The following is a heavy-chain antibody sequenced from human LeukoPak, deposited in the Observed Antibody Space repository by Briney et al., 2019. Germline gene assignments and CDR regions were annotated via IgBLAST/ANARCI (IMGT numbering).Heavy chain of an antibody. CDR3: AHCSGGSCYPGIFDY. V-gene: IGHV1-2*02. Sequence: ASVKVSCKASGYTFTSYGISWVRQAPGQGLEWMGWINPNSGGTNYAQKFQGRVTMTRDTSISTAYMELSRLRSDDTAVYYCAHCSGGSCYPGIFDYWGQGTLVTVSS. CDR2: INPNSGGT. D-gene: IGHD2-15*01. J-gene: IGHJ4*02. CDR1: GYTFTSYG.